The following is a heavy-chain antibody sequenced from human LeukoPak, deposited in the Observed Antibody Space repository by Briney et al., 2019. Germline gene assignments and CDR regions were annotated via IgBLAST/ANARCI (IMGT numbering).Heavy chain of an antibody. V-gene: IGHV4-39*01. J-gene: IGHJ4*02. CDR1: VVSISSSNSY. CDR2: IYYTGNT. D-gene: IGHD3/OR15-3a*01. CDR3: ARQTGSGLFTLP. Sequence: SETLSLTCTVSVVSISSSNSYWGWIRQPPGKGLERTGRIYYTGNTYYNGSLKSRVTISIDTSKNQMSLRLTSVTATDTAMYYCARQTGSGLFTLPGGQGTLVTVSS.